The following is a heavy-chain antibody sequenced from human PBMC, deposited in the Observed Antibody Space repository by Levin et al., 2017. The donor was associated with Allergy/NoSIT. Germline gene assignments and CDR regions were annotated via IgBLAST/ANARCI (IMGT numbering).Heavy chain of an antibody. CDR2: ISSSSSSI. V-gene: IGHV3-48*01. CDR1: GFSLSTYS. D-gene: IGHD2-21*02. J-gene: IGHJ5*02. CDR3: ARGDAYCGGDCYSRGWFDP. Sequence: ASVKVSCAASGFSLSTYSMNWVRQAPGKGLEWVSYISSSSSSIFYADSVKGRFTISRDNAKNSLYLQMNTLRAEDSAVYYCARGDAYCGGDCYSRGWFDPWGQGTLVIVSS.